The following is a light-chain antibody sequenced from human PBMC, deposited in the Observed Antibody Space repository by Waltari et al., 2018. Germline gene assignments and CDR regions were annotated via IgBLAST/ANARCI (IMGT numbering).Light chain of an antibody. CDR1: QSITTF. J-gene: IGKJ4*01. CDR2: AAT. V-gene: IGKV1-39*01. CDR3: QQSYTTSEIT. Sequence: DIQMTQSPSSLSASVGDRVTITCRASQSITTFLNWYQQKPGKAPKLLIYAATNLQSGVPSRFSVSGSGTDFTLTISSLQPEDFATYYCQQSYTTSEITFGGGSRVEIK.